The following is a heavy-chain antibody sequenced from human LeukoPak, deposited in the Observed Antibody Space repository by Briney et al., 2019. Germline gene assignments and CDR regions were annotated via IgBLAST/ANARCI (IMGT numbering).Heavy chain of an antibody. CDR3: ARVNDFWSGHYYYYGMDV. CDR1: GFTFSSYW. Sequence: GGSLRLSCAASGFTFSSYWMSWVRQAPGKGLEWVANIKQDGSEKYYVDSVKGRFTISRDNAKNSLYLQTNSLRAEDTAVYYCARVNDFWSGHYYYYGMDVWGQGTTVTVSS. J-gene: IGHJ6*02. CDR2: IKQDGSEK. V-gene: IGHV3-7*01. D-gene: IGHD3-3*01.